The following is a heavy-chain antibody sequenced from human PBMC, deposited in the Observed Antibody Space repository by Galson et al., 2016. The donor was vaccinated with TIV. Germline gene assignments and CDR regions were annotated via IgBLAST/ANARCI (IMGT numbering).Heavy chain of an antibody. D-gene: IGHD3-22*01. Sequence: SLRLSCAVSGFTFTDYYMNWIRQAPGKGLEWVSYISNGGSTTYYADFVKGRFTISRDNAKNSLYLHMSSLRAEDTAVYYCARAVTMRVADYYYGMVVWGQGTAVSVSS. J-gene: IGHJ6*02. CDR1: GFTFTDYY. CDR3: ARAVTMRVADYYYGMVV. CDR2: ISNGGSTT. V-gene: IGHV3-11*04.